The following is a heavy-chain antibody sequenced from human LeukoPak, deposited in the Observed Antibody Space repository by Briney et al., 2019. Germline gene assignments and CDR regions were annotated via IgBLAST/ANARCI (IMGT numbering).Heavy chain of an antibody. Sequence: GESLKISCKGSGYSFTSYWIAWVRQMPGKGLEWMGIIYPGDSDTRYSPSFQGHVTISADKSISTAYLQWSSLKASDTAMYYCARNGGRSSTSFTGDYWGQGTLVTVSS. CDR3: ARNGGRSSTSFTGDY. V-gene: IGHV5-51*01. CDR1: GYSFTSYW. CDR2: IYPGDSDT. J-gene: IGHJ4*02. D-gene: IGHD2-2*01.